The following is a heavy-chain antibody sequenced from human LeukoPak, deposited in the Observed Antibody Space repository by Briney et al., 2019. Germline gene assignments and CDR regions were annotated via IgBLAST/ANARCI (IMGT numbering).Heavy chain of an antibody. Sequence: SVKVSCKASGGTFSSYAISWVRQAPAQGLEWMGGIIPIFGTANYAQKFQGRVTITADKSTSTAYMELSSLRSEDTAVYYCASNPLGSFDYWGQGTLVTVSS. J-gene: IGHJ4*02. CDR2: IIPIFGTA. D-gene: IGHD3-16*01. CDR1: GGTFSSYA. V-gene: IGHV1-69*06. CDR3: ASNPLGSFDY.